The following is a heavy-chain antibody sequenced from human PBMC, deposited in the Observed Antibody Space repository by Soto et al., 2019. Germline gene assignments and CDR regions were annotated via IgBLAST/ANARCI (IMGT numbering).Heavy chain of an antibody. Sequence: QVQLQQWGAGLLKPSETLSLTCAVYGGSFSGYYWTWIRQPPGTGLEWMGEINHSGSTNYNPSLKRRVTISVDTSKNQFSLKLTSVTAADTAVYYCARDKITGLFDYWGQGTLVTVSS. CDR3: ARDKITGLFDY. V-gene: IGHV4-34*01. CDR1: GGSFSGYY. D-gene: IGHD2-8*02. J-gene: IGHJ4*02. CDR2: INHSGST.